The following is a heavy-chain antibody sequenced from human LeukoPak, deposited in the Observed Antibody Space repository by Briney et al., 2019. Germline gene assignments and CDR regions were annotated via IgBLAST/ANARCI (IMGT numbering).Heavy chain of an antibody. CDR1: GFTFSRYA. CDR2: ISNTGVST. Sequence: GGSLRLSCAASGFTFSRYAMSWVRQAPGKGLEWVSGISNTGVSTYYADSVKGRFTIFRDNSKNTLHLQMNSLRAEDTAVYYCAKKTAAYGDASSPDYWGQGTLVTVSS. D-gene: IGHD4-17*01. J-gene: IGHJ4*02. V-gene: IGHV3-23*01. CDR3: AKKTAAYGDASSPDY.